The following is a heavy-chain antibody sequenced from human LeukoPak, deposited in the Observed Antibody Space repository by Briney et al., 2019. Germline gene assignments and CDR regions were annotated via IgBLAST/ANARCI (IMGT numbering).Heavy chain of an antibody. D-gene: IGHD3-22*01. V-gene: IGHV1-69*05. CDR3: ARLPTPLLPEDY. Sequence: GASVKVSCKASGGSFSTHAINWVRQAPGLGLEWMGGIIPMIGTANYAQKLQGRVTITTDESTSTAYMELSSLRSEDTAVYYCARLPTPLLPEDYWGQGTLITVSS. J-gene: IGHJ4*02. CDR1: GGSFSTHA. CDR2: IIPMIGTA.